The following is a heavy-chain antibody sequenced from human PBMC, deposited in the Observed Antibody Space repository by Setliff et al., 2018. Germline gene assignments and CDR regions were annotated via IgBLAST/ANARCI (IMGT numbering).Heavy chain of an antibody. Sequence: ASVKVSCKASGYTFTSYAIGWVRQAPGQGLEWMGWIIPIFGTANYAQKFQGRVTITADESTSTAYMELSSLRSEDTAVYYCARDGDNYYDSSGYYLNHAFDIWGQGTMVTVSS. CDR1: GYTFTSYA. D-gene: IGHD3-22*01. V-gene: IGHV1-69*13. CDR3: ARDGDNYYDSSGYYLNHAFDI. CDR2: IIPIFGTA. J-gene: IGHJ3*02.